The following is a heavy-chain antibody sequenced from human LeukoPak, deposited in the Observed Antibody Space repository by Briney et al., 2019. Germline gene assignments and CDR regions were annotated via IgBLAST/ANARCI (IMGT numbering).Heavy chain of an antibody. V-gene: IGHV4-39*07. J-gene: IGHJ4*02. D-gene: IGHD3-10*01. CDR3: ARSSGPLYYAFDF. CDR1: GGSISSSSYY. Sequence: SETLSLTCTVSGGSISSSSYYWGWIRQPPGKGLEWIGSIYYSGSTYYNPSLKSRVTISVDTSKNQFSLKLSSVTAADTAVYYCARSSGPLYYAFDFWGQGTLVTVSS. CDR2: IYYSGST.